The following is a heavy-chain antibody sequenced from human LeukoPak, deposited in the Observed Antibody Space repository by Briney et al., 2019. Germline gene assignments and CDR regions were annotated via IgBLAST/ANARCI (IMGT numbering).Heavy chain of an antibody. V-gene: IGHV3-48*03. J-gene: IGHJ6*04. CDR1: GFTFSSYA. Sequence: GGSLRLSCTASGFTFSSYAMSWVRQAPGKGLEWVSYISSSGSTIYYADSVKGRFTISRDNAKNSLYLQMNSLRAEDTAVYYCAELGITMIGGVGGKGTTVTISS. CDR2: ISSSGSTI. D-gene: IGHD3-10*02. CDR3: AELGITMIGGV.